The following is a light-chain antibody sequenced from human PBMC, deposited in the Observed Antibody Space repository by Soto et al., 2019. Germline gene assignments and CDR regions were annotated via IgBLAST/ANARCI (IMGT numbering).Light chain of an antibody. Sequence: AIQMTQSPSSLSASVGDRVTITCRASQGIRNDLGWYQLKPGKAPKLLIYAASSLQSGVPSRFSGSGSSTDFTLTISSLQPEDFATYYCLQDFNYPWTFGQGTKVVIK. CDR2: AAS. V-gene: IGKV1-6*01. CDR1: QGIRND. CDR3: LQDFNYPWT. J-gene: IGKJ1*01.